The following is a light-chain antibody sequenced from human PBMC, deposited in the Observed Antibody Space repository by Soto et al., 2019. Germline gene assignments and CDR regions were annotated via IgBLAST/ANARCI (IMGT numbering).Light chain of an antibody. Sequence: IRMTYSPSTLSASVGDIVTITCRASQSISSWLAWYQQKPGKAPKLLIYDASSLESGVPSRFSGSGSGTEFTLTISSLQPDDFASYYCQQYNTYRTFGQATKVDIK. J-gene: IGKJ1*01. CDR3: QQYNTYRT. CDR2: DAS. CDR1: QSISSW. V-gene: IGKV1-5*01.